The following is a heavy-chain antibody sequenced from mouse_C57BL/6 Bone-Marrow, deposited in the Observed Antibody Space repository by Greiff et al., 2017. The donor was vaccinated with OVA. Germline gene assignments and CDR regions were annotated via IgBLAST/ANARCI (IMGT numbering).Heavy chain of an antibody. D-gene: IGHD1-1*01. CDR3: ARDFIYYYGSSHWYFDV. Sequence: VQLQQSGPVLVKPGASVKMSCKASGYTFTDYYMNWVKQSHGKSLEWIGVINPYNGGTSYNQKFKGKATLTVDKSSSTAYMELNSLTSEDSAVYYCARDFIYYYGSSHWYFDVWGTGTTVTVSS. CDR2: INPYNGGT. J-gene: IGHJ1*03. CDR1: GYTFTDYY. V-gene: IGHV1-19*01.